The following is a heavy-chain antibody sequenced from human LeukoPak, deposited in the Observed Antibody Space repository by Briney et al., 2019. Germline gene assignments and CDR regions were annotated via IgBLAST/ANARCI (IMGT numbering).Heavy chain of an antibody. J-gene: IGHJ5*02. Sequence: SETLSLTCNVSGGSIRGYYWSWIRQPPGKGLEWIGYIYSSGSTNYNPSLKSRVTMSVDTSKNQFSLKLNSVTAADTAVYYCARWKSVGPTRRAWFDPWGQGTLVTVSS. V-gene: IGHV4-59*01. CDR3: ARWKSVGPTRRAWFDP. CDR1: GGSIRGYY. CDR2: IYSSGST. D-gene: IGHD1-26*01.